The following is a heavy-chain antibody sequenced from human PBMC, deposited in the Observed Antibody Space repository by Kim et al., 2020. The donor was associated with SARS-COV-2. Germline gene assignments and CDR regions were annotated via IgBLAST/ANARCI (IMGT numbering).Heavy chain of an antibody. CDR1: GFTFSSYD. D-gene: IGHD2-15*01. CDR3: ARGYCSGGSCSYYYFDY. J-gene: IGHJ4*02. Sequence: GGSLRLSCAASGFTFSSYDMHWVRQATGKGLEWVSAIGTAGDTYYPGSVKGRFTISRENVKNSLYLQMNSLRAGDTAVYYCARGYCSGGSCSYYYFDYWGQGTLVTVSS. CDR2: IGTAGDT. V-gene: IGHV3-13*01.